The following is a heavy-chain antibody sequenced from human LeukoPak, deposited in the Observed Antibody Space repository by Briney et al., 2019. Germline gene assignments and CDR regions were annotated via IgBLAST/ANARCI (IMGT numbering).Heavy chain of an antibody. CDR3: ARDREQLLTTIDY. CDR1: GFTFSSYG. J-gene: IGHJ4*02. D-gene: IGHD2-15*01. CDR2: ISYDGSNK. V-gene: IGHV3-30*03. Sequence: GGSLRLSCAASGFTFSSYGMHWVRQAPGKGLEWVAVISYDGSNKYYADSVKGRFTISRDNSKNTLYLQMNSLRVEDTAVYYCARDREQLLTTIDYWGQGTLVTVSS.